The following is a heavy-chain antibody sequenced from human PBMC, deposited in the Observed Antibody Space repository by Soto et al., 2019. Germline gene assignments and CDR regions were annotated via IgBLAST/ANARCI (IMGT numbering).Heavy chain of an antibody. CDR3: ARKRGVKYYFEY. D-gene: IGHD2-21*01. CDR1: GGSFRGYY. J-gene: IGHJ4*02. V-gene: IGHV4-34*01. CDR2: INHSGST. Sequence: QVQLQQWGAGLLKPSETLSLTCAVYGGSFRGYYWSWIRHPPGKGLEWIGDINHSGSTNYNPSLKSRVTIPVDTSKCQFSLKLSVVTASDAAVYYCARKRGVKYYFEYWAQGTLATVSS.